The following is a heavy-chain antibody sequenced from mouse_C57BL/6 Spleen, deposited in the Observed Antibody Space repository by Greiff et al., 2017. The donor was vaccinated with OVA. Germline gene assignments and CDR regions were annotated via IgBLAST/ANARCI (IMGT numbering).Heavy chain of an antibody. D-gene: IGHD1-1*01. CDR3: ARSGGSRGYWYFDV. Sequence: QVQLQQSGPELVKPGASVKISCKASGYAFSSSWMNWVKQRPGKGLEWIGRIYPGAGDTNYNGKFKGKATLTADKSSSTAYMQLSSLTSEDSAVYFCARSGGSRGYWYFDVWGTGTTVTVSS. V-gene: IGHV1-82*01. CDR2: IYPGAGDT. J-gene: IGHJ1*03. CDR1: GYAFSSSW.